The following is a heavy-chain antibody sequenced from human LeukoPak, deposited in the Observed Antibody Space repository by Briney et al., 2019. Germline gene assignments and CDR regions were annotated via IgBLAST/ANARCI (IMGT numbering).Heavy chain of an antibody. V-gene: IGHV3-48*03. Sequence: GGSLRLSCAASGFTFSSYEMNWGRQGPGKGLEWVSYISSSGGTIYYADSVKGRFTISRDNAKNSLYLQMNSLRAEDTAVYYCARAVLYYYYGMDVWGQGTTVTVSS. CDR3: ARAVLYYYYGMDV. CDR1: GFTFSSYE. J-gene: IGHJ6*02. CDR2: ISSSGGTI.